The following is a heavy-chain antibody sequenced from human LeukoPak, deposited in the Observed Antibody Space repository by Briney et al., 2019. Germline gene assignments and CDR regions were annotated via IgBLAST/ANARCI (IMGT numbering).Heavy chain of an antibody. D-gene: IGHD2-2*01. CDR3: ASENCSGTSCSSFDY. V-gene: IGHV4-39*01. CDR1: GGSISSRSYY. Sequence: PSETLSLTCTVSGGSISSRSYYWRWIRQPPGKGLEWIGSIFYSGTTYYNPSLKSRVTISVDTSKNQFSLRLSSVTAADTAVYYCASENCSGTSCSSFDYWGQGTLVTVSS. J-gene: IGHJ4*02. CDR2: IFYSGTT.